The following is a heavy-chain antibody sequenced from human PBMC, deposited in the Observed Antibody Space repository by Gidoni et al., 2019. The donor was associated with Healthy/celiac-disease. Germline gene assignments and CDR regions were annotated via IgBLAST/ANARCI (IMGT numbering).Heavy chain of an antibody. V-gene: IGHV4-4*07. CDR1: GGSISSCY. CDR2: IYTSGST. J-gene: IGHJ3*02. CDR3: ARVRTHDFWSGIDAFDI. Sequence: QVQLQESGPGLVKPSETLSLTCTVSGGSISSCYWSWIRQPAGKGLEWIGRIYTSGSTNYNPSLKSRVTMSVDTSKNQFSLKLSSVTAADTAVYYCARVRTHDFWSGIDAFDIWGQGTMVTVSS. D-gene: IGHD3-3*01.